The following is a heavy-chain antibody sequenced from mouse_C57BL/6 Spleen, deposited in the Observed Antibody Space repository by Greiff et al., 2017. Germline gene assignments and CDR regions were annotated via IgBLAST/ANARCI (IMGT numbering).Heavy chain of an antibody. Sequence: QVQLQQPGAELVKPGASVKMSCKASGYTFTSYWITWVKQRPGQGLEWIGYLDPGSGSTNYNEKFKSKATLTVDTSSSTAYMQLSSLTSEDSAVYYCSRSIRTYFDVWGTGTTVTVSS. J-gene: IGHJ1*03. CDR2: LDPGSGST. CDR3: SRSIRTYFDV. CDR1: GYTFTSYW. V-gene: IGHV1-55*01. D-gene: IGHD1-1*01.